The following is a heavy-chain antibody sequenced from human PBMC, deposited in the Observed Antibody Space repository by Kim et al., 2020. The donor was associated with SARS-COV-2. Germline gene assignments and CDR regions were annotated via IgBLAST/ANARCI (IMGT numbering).Heavy chain of an antibody. CDR2: IYYSGST. CDR3: ARVEPQQLGTNWFDP. D-gene: IGHD6-13*01. J-gene: IGHJ5*02. CDR1: GGSISSGGYY. V-gene: IGHV4-31*03. Sequence: SETLSLTCTVSGGSISSGGYYWSWIRQHPGKGLEWIGYIYYSGSTYYNPSLKSRVTISVDTSKNQFSLKLSSVTAADTAVYYCARVEPQQLGTNWFDPWGQGTLVTVSS.